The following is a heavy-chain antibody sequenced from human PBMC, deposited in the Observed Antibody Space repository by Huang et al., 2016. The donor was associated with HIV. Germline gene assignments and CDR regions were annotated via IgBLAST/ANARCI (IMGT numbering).Heavy chain of an antibody. CDR3: ATTHGDSAGWSDAFDI. J-gene: IGHJ3*02. Sequence: QVQLVQSGAEVKNSGSLVKTSCKASGDRFSGYGINWVGQAPGEGLGWMGGVIPMSGATNYAQNSHGRVIITAVESTTTAYIELNTLMSEDTAMYYCATTHGDSAGWSDAFDIWGQGTLVTVSS. V-gene: IGHV1-69*13. D-gene: IGHD6-19*01. CDR1: GDRFSGYG. CDR2: VIPMSGAT.